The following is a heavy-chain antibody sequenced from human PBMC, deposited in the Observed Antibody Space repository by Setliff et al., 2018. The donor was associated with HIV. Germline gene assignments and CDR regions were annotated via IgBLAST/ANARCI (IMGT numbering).Heavy chain of an antibody. Sequence: ETLSLTCAVPGVSISSQYWSWIRQPPGKGLEWIGFIYYNVNNNYNPSLKSRVSISVDTSKNQFSLRLSSVTAADTAVYYCTRGGSMTTLTTWGQGTLVTVSS. CDR1: GVSISSQY. D-gene: IGHD4-4*01. CDR2: IYYNVNN. J-gene: IGHJ4*02. V-gene: IGHV4-59*11. CDR3: TRGGSMTTLTT.